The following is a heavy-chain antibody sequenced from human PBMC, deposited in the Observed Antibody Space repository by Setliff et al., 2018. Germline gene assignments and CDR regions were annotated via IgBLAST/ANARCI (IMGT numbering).Heavy chain of an antibody. J-gene: IGHJ4*01. CDR2: ISTRNDDT. CDR1: GYIFTRYR. CDR3: ARRSGDRVMTTGWPDDFDY. V-gene: IGHV1-18*01. D-gene: IGHD4-17*01. Sequence: ASVKVSCKASGYIFTRYRITWVRQSPGQGLEWMGWISTRNDDTGYAQKFKGRVTLTTDTSTNTAYMELRSLRSDDTAVYYCARRSGDRVMTTGWPDDFDYWGRGTLVTVSS.